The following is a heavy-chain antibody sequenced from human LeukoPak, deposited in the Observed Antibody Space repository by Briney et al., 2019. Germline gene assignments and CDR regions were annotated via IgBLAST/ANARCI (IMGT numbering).Heavy chain of an antibody. CDR2: INGHSDAI. CDR3: ARDLPSGYSIDY. Sequence: PGGSLRLSCAASGFTFDTYSMNWVRQAPGKGLEWVSYINGHSDAIYYADSAKGRFTLSRDNAKNSLYLQINSLRAEDTAVYYCARDLPSGYSIDYWGQGTLVTVSS. D-gene: IGHD2-15*01. CDR1: GFTFDTYS. J-gene: IGHJ4*02. V-gene: IGHV3-48*01.